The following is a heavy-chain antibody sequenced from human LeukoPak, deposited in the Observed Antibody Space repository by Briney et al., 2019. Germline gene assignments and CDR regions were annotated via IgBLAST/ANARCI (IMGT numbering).Heavy chain of an antibody. CDR3: ARAGDHAFDY. Sequence: SETLSLTCAVYGGSFSGYYWSWIRQPPGKGLEWSGEINHSGSTNYNPSLKSRVTISVDTSKNQFSLKLSSVTAADTAVYYCARAGDHAFDYWGQGTLVTVSS. D-gene: IGHD2-21*01. J-gene: IGHJ4*02. CDR2: INHSGST. V-gene: IGHV4-34*01. CDR1: GGSFSGYY.